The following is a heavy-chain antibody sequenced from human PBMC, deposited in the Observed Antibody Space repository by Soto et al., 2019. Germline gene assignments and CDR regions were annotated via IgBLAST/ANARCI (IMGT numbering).Heavy chain of an antibody. CDR1: GFTFSSYS. CDR2: ISSSSSYI. V-gene: IGHV3-21*01. D-gene: IGHD5-12*01. Sequence: EVQLVESGGGLVKPGGSLRLSCAASGFTFSSYSMNWVRQAPGKGLEWVSSISSSSSYIYYADSVKGRFTISRDNAKNSLYPQMNSLRAEDTAVYYCARDGDSGPPGYYYYYYGMDVWGQGTTVTVSS. CDR3: ARDGDSGPPGYYYYYYGMDV. J-gene: IGHJ6*02.